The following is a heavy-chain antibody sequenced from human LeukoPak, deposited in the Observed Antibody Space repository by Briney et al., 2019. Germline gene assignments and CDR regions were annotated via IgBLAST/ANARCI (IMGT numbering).Heavy chain of an antibody. D-gene: IGHD3-10*01. J-gene: IGHJ4*02. CDR1: GFTFSSYA. CDR2: ISGSGGST. CDR3: AKDKRAGAYGSGGSHY. Sequence: GGSLRLSCTASGFTFSSYAMSWVRQAPGKGLEWVSAISGSGGSTYYADSVKGRFTISRDNSKNTLYLQMNSLRAEDTAVYYCAKDKRAGAYGSGGSHYGGQGTLVTVSA. V-gene: IGHV3-23*01.